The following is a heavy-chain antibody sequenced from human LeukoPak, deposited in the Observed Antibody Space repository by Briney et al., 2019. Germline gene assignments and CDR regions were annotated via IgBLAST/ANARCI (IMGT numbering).Heavy chain of an antibody. V-gene: IGHV3-21*01. Sequence: GGSLSLSCAASGFTFSSYSMNWVRQAPGKGLEWVSSISSSSSYIYYADSVKGRFTISRDNAKNSLYLQMNSLRAEDTAVYYCARDWRYSSSSRDYYGMDVWGQGTTVTVSS. D-gene: IGHD6-6*01. CDR1: GFTFSSYS. CDR3: ARDWRYSSSSRDYYGMDV. J-gene: IGHJ6*02. CDR2: ISSSSSYI.